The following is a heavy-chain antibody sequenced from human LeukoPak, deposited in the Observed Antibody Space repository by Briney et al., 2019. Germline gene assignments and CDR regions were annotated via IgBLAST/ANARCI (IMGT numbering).Heavy chain of an antibody. J-gene: IGHJ4*02. V-gene: IGHV3-7*01. Sequence: GGSLRLSCAASGFAFSTYWMAWVRQAPGKGLEWVGKINQDVSVKHYVDSVGGRFTISTNNARNSVYLQMSALRVEDTAVYYCTRDFVFWGQGSLVTASS. D-gene: IGHD3-3*01. CDR2: INQDVSVK. CDR1: GFAFSTYW. CDR3: TRDFVF.